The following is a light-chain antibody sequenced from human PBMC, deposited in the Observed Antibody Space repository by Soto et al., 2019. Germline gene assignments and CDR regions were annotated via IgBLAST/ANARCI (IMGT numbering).Light chain of an antibody. CDR2: EGS. J-gene: IGLJ3*02. CDR3: CSYAGSSTPRGV. CDR1: SSDVGGYNL. Sequence: QSVLTQPASVSGSPGQSITISCTGTSSDVGGYNLVSWYQQHPGKAPKLMIYEGSKRPSGVSNRFSGSKSGNTASLTISGLQAEDEADYYCCSYAGSSTPRGVFGGGTKLTVL. V-gene: IGLV2-23*01.